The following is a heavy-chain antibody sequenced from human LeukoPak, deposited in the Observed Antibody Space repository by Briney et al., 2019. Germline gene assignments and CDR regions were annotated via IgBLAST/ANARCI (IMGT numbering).Heavy chain of an antibody. CDR3: AREKEGYPYAY. V-gene: IGHV3-53*01. Sequence: GGSLRLSCAASGFTVSSNYMSWVRQAPGKGLEWVSVIYSGGSTYYADSVKGRFTISRDNSKNTLYLQMNSLRAEDTAVYYCAREKEGYPYAYWGQGTLVTVSS. CDR1: GFTVSSNY. D-gene: IGHD5-18*01. CDR2: IYSGGST. J-gene: IGHJ4*02.